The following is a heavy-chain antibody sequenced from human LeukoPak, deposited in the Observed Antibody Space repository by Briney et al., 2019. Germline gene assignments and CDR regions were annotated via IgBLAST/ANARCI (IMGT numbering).Heavy chain of an antibody. CDR1: GYTFTGYY. J-gene: IGHJ4*02. D-gene: IGHD3-16*02. V-gene: IGHV1-2*02. Sequence: ASVKVSCKPSGYTFTGYYMHWVRQAPGQGLEWMGWINPNSGGTNYAQKFQGRVTMTRDTSISTAYMELSRLRSDDTAVYYCARETPITFGGVIAQFDYWGQGTLVTVSS. CDR2: INPNSGGT. CDR3: ARETPITFGGVIAQFDY.